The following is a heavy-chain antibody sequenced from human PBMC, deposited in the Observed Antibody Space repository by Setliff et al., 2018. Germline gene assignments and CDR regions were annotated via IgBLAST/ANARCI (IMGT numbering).Heavy chain of an antibody. Sequence: ASVKVSCKASGYIFSTYGITWVRQAPGQGLEWMGWINPHSDDTHYAQNFQGRVTITMDTSISTVYMELSSLRSDDTAVYYCARSNYDFWSGYPNWFDPWGQGSLVTVSS. V-gene: IGHV1-2*02. CDR2: INPHSDDT. CDR1: GYIFSTYG. J-gene: IGHJ5*02. CDR3: ARSNYDFWSGYPNWFDP. D-gene: IGHD3-3*01.